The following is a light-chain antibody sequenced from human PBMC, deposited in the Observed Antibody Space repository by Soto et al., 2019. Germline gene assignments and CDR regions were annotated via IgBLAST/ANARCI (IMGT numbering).Light chain of an antibody. CDR2: DAS. V-gene: IGKV1-12*01. CDR3: QQAKSFPTT. Sequence: DIQMTQSPSSVSASVGDRVTITCRASQGISNWLAWYQQKAGKAPNLLIFDASILQSGVPSRFSGSGSGTDFTLTISSLQPEDFGTYYCQQAKSFPTTFGGWTKVEI. J-gene: IGKJ4*01. CDR1: QGISNW.